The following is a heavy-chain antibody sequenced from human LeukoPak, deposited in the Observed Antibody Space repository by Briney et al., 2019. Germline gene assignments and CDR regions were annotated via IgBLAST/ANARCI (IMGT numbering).Heavy chain of an antibody. J-gene: IGHJ4*02. CDR3: ATDECIAAAADY. D-gene: IGHD6-13*01. Sequence: GGSLRLSCAASGFTFSSYAMHWVRQAPGKGLEWVAVISYDGSNKYYADSVKGRFTISRDNSKNTLYLQMNSLRAEDTAVYYCATDECIAAAADYWGQGTLVTVSS. V-gene: IGHV3-30*04. CDR2: ISYDGSNK. CDR1: GFTFSSYA.